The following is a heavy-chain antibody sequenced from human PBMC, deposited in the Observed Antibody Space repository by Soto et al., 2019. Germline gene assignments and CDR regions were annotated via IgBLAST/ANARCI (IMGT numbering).Heavy chain of an antibody. V-gene: IGHV3-23*01. CDR2: INSNGDST. CDR1: GFTFSRYV. Sequence: EVQLLESGGGLVQPGGSLRLSCVASGFTFSRYVMSWVRQAPGKGLEWVSTINSNGDSTYYADSVKGRFTISRDNSMNSLYLQVHSLRAEDPAVYYCARVPDLDYCSRTSCLYYFDYWGQGALVTVSS. D-gene: IGHD2-2*01. CDR3: ARVPDLDYCSRTSCLYYFDY. J-gene: IGHJ4*02.